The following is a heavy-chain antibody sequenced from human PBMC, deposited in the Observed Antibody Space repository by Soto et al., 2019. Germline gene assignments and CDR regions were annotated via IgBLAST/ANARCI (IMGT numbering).Heavy chain of an antibody. CDR3: AREGGSLNWFDP. D-gene: IGHD1-26*01. Sequence: EVQLVESGGGLVQPGGSLRLSCAASGFTFSSYSMNWVRQAPGKGLEWVSYISSSSSTIYYADSVKGRFTISRDNAENSVYLQMNSLRDEDAAVYYCAREGGSLNWFDPWGQGTLVTVSS. J-gene: IGHJ5*02. CDR1: GFTFSSYS. CDR2: ISSSSSTI. V-gene: IGHV3-48*02.